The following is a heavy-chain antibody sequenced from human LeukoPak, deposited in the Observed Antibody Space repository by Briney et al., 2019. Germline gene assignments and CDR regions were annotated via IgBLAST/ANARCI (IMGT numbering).Heavy chain of an antibody. CDR3: ARKPTTSDSFDM. Sequence: SGTLSLTCGVSSGSISSGIWWSWVRQPPGKGLEWIEEIYHSGSTNYNPSLKSRATISVDKSKGQFSLKLSSVTAADTAIYYCARKPTTSDSFDMWGQGTMVTVSS. V-gene: IGHV4-4*02. J-gene: IGHJ3*02. CDR1: SGSISSGIW. CDR2: IYHSGST. D-gene: IGHD1-26*01.